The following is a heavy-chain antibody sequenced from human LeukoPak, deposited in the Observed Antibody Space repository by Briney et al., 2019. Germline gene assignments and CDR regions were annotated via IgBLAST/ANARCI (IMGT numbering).Heavy chain of an antibody. CDR1: GFTFSSYA. V-gene: IGHV3-23*01. Sequence: GGSLRLSCAASGFTFSSYAMSWVRQAPGKGLEWVSAISGSGGSTYYADSVKGRFTISRDNSKNTLYLQMNSLRAEDTAVYYCARDVSLQGYFDYWGQGTLVTVSS. CDR3: ARDVSLQGYFDY. D-gene: IGHD4-4*01. J-gene: IGHJ4*02. CDR2: ISGSGGST.